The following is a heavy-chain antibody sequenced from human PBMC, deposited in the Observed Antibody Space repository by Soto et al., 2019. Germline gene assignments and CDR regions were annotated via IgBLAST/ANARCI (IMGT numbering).Heavy chain of an antibody. V-gene: IGHV3-23*01. CDR2: ISGSGGST. CDR3: AKGGRATAYYYYYMDV. J-gene: IGHJ6*03. CDR1: GFTFSSYA. D-gene: IGHD4-4*01. Sequence: EVQLLESGGGLVQPGGSLRLSCAASGFTFSSYAMSWVRQAPGKELEWVSAISGSGGSTYYADSVKGRFTISRDNSKNTLYLQMNSLRAEDTAVYYCAKGGRATAYYYYYMDVWGKGTTVTVSS.